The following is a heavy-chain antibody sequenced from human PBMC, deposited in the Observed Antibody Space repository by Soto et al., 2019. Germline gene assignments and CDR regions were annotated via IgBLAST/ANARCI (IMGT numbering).Heavy chain of an antibody. CDR1: GFTFSNYG. CDR3: AKDQLRGVRGVITYYYGMDV. D-gene: IGHD3-10*01. Sequence: QVQLVESGGGVVQPGRSLRLSCAASGFTFSNYGMHWVRQAPGKGLEWVAVISYDGSNKYYADSVKGRFTISRDNSKNTLYLQMNSLRAEDMAVYYCAKDQLRGVRGVITYYYGMDVWGQGTTVTVSS. V-gene: IGHV3-30*18. CDR2: ISYDGSNK. J-gene: IGHJ6*02.